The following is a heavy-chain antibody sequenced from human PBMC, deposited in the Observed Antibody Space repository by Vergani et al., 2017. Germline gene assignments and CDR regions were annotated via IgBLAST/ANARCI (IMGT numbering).Heavy chain of an antibody. CDR2: INHSGST. D-gene: IGHD3-9*01. CDR3: ARGGDVLRYFDWSSSEKINWFDP. Sequence: QVQLQQWGAGLLKPPETLSLTCAVYGGSFSGYYWSWFRQPPGKGLEWIGEINHSGSTNYNPSLKSRVTISVDTSKNQFSLKLSSVTAADTAVYYCARGGDVLRYFDWSSSEKINWFDPWGQGTLVTVSS. J-gene: IGHJ5*02. CDR1: GGSFSGYY. V-gene: IGHV4-34*01.